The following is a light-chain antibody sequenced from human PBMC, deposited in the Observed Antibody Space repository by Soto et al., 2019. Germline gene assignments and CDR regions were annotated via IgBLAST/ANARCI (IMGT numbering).Light chain of an antibody. J-gene: IGLJ1*01. Sequence: QCLLAQPPSASGSRGQSFTFSCTGTISDIGDYNYVSWYQQHPGKAPKLMIYEVTKRPSGVPDRFSGSKSGNTASLTVSGLQADDEADYYCSSYAGNNNYVFGTGTKVTVL. V-gene: IGLV2-8*01. CDR1: ISDIGDYNY. CDR3: SSYAGNNNYV. CDR2: EVT.